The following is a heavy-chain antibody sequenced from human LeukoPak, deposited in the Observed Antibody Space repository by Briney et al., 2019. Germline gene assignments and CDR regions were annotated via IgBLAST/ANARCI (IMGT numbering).Heavy chain of an antibody. D-gene: IGHD2-2*01. V-gene: IGHV1-18*01. CDR3: ARRFCSSVSCYDDDAFDV. Sequence: ASVKVSCKASGHTFVSYGISWVRQAPGQGLEWMGWISGYNGKINYSQKFQGRVTMTTDTSTSTAYLELRSLTSEDTAVYYCARRFCSSVSCYDDDAFDVWGQGTLVTVSS. J-gene: IGHJ3*01. CDR2: ISGYNGKI. CDR1: GHTFVSYG.